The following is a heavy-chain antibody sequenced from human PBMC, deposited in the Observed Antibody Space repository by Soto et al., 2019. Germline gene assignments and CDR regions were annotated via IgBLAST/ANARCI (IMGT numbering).Heavy chain of an antibody. CDR3: ARVSGWRDAYYYYGMDV. Sequence: KTSETLSLTCTVSGGSISSGGYYWSWIRQHPGKGLEWIGYIYYSGSTYYNPSLKSRVTISVDTSKNQFSLKLSSVTAADTAVYYCARVSGWRDAYYYYGMDVWGQGTTVTVSS. D-gene: IGHD6-19*01. V-gene: IGHV4-31*03. CDR1: GGSISSGGYY. J-gene: IGHJ6*02. CDR2: IYYSGST.